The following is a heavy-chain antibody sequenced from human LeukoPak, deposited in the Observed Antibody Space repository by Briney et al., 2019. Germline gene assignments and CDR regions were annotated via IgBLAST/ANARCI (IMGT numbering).Heavy chain of an antibody. CDR3: AKGRDRYCSSTSYSGGAFDI. V-gene: IGHV3-23*01. J-gene: IGHJ3*02. CDR1: GFTFSSYG. D-gene: IGHD2-2*01. Sequence: GGSLRLSCAASGFTFSSYGLHWVRLAPGKGLEWVSAISGSGGSTYYADSVKGRFTISRDNSKNTLYLQMNSLRAEDTAVYYCAKGRDRYCSSTSYSGGAFDIWGQGTMVTVSS. CDR2: ISGSGGST.